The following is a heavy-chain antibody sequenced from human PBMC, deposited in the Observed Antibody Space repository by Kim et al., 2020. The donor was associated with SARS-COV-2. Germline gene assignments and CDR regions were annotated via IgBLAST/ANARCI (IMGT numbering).Heavy chain of an antibody. CDR1: GGSISSRGYF. V-gene: IGHV4-39*01. D-gene: IGHD3-16*01. CDR3: ARRGTSSYVDY. J-gene: IGHJ4*02. Sequence: SETLSLTCTVSGGSISSRGYFWGWIRQPPGKGLEWIGSIYYSGSTYYNPSLKSRVTISVDTSKNQFSLNLSSVTGADTAVYHCARRGTSSYVDYWGQGTLVTVSS. CDR2: IYYSGST.